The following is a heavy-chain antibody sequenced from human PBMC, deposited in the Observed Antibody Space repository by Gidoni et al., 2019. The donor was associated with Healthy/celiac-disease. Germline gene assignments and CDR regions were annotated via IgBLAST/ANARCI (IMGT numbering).Heavy chain of an antibody. J-gene: IGHJ6*02. Sequence: EVQLVESGGGLVQSGGSLRHSCAASGSTVSSYWLHWVRQAPGKGLGWVSRINSDGSDTSYADSVKGRFTISRDNAKNTLYLQMNSLRAEDTAVYYCARIVATDYYYYGMDVWGQGTTVTVSS. D-gene: IGHD5-12*01. CDR1: GSTVSSYW. CDR3: ARIVATDYYYYGMDV. V-gene: IGHV3-74*01. CDR2: INSDGSDT.